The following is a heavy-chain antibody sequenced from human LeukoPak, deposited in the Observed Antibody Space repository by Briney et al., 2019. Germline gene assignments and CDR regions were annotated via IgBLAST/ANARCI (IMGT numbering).Heavy chain of an antibody. Sequence: GGSLRLSCAASGFTFSSYPMYWVRQAPGKGLEYLSAISSSGDSTYYANSVKGRFTISRDNSKNTLYLQIGSLRPEDMAVYYCARRLPAYYYYGMDVWGQGTTVTVSS. CDR1: GFTFSSYP. D-gene: IGHD2-15*01. CDR3: ARRLPAYYYYGMDV. CDR2: ISSSGDST. J-gene: IGHJ6*02. V-gene: IGHV3-64*01.